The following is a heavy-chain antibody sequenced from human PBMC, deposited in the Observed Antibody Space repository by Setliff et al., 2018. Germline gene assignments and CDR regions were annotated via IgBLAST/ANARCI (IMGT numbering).Heavy chain of an antibody. CDR3: VRGPGPSVVVAIPFDH. Sequence: ASVKVSCKTSGYAFITFGMSWVRQAPGQGLEWMGWIRPVYGIANYARKFQGRVTMTADTSTTTAYLELTSLRYDDTAVYYCVRGPGPSVVVAIPFDHWGQGALVTVSS. CDR1: GYAFITFG. D-gene: IGHD3-22*01. V-gene: IGHV1-18*01. J-gene: IGHJ4*02. CDR2: IRPVYGIA.